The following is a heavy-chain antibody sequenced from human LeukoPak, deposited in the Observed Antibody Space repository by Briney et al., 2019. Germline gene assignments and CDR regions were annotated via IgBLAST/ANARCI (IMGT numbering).Heavy chain of an antibody. V-gene: IGHV1-2*02. Sequence: ASVKVSCKASGYTFTGYYMHWVRQAPGQGLEWLGWINPNSGGTNYAQKFQGRVTMTRDTSISTAYMELSRLRSDDTAVYYCARSTMIVVVITTDWGQGTLVTVSS. J-gene: IGHJ4*02. CDR2: INPNSGGT. CDR1: GYTFTGYY. CDR3: ARSTMIVVVITTD. D-gene: IGHD3-22*01.